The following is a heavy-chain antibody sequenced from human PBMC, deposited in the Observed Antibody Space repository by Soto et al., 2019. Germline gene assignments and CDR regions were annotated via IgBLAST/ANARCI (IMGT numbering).Heavy chain of an antibody. CDR1: GYTFTGYY. J-gene: IGHJ5*02. Sequence: ASVKVSCKASGYTFTGYYMHWVRQAPGQGLEWMGWINPNSGGTNYAQKFQGWVTMTRDTSISTAYMELSRLRSDDTAVYYCARGDKDYSNWFDPWGQGTLVTVSS. D-gene: IGHD4-4*01. CDR2: INPNSGGT. V-gene: IGHV1-2*04. CDR3: ARGDKDYSNWFDP.